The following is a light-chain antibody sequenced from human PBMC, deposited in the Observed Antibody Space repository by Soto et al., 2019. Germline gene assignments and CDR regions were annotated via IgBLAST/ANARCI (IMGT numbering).Light chain of an antibody. CDR1: QSIDRW. CDR2: HAS. CDR3: QHYNSYGT. Sequence: EIPMTQSPSALAASVGDRVTITCRASQSIDRWLAWYQQKPGKAPKLLIYHASSLETGVPSRFSGSGSGTEFTLTISSLEPDDFATYYCQHYNSYGTFGQGTKVDIK. J-gene: IGKJ1*01. V-gene: IGKV1-5*01.